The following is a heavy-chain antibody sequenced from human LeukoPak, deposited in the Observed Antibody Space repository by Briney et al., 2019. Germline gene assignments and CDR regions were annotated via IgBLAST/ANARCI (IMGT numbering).Heavy chain of an antibody. D-gene: IGHD6-13*01. J-gene: IGHJ6*03. CDR2: INSDGTTT. CDR3: AREQQQLVLYYYYYMDV. CDR1: GFTFSSYG. V-gene: IGHV3-74*03. Sequence: GGSLRLSCAASGFTFSSYGMHWVRQAPGQGLVWVSRINSDGTTTTYADSVKGRFTISRDNTKNTVYLQMNSLRAEDTAVYYCAREQQQLVLYYYYYMDVWGKGTTVTVSS.